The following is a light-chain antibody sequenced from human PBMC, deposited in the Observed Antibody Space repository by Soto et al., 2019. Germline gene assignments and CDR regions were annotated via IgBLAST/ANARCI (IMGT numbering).Light chain of an antibody. CDR2: GAS. CDR1: QGINNY. J-gene: IGKJ3*01. Sequence: DILMTQSPSSLSASVGDRVTITCRASQGINNYFVWYQQKPGKLPKLLISGASTVQSGVPSRFMSSQSGTDFTRTIKSLQPEDVPTYYCQKFNCAQFTFSPGTKVDIK. CDR3: QKFNCAQFT. V-gene: IGKV1-27*01.